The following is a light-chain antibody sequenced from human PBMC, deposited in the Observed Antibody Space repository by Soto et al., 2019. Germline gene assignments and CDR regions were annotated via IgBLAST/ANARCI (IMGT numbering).Light chain of an antibody. V-gene: IGLV2-8*01. CDR3: SSYAGRNNFYV. CDR2: EVS. Sequence: QSVLTQPPSASGSPGQSVTISCTGTSSDVGGYNYVSWYQQHPGKAPKLMIYEVSKRPPGVPDRFSGSKSGNTASLTVSGLQAEDEADYYCSSYAGRNNFYVFGTGTKVTVL. J-gene: IGLJ1*01. CDR1: SSDVGGYNY.